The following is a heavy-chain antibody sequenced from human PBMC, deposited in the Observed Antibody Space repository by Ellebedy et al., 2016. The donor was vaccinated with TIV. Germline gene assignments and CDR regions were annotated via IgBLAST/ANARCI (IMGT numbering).Heavy chain of an antibody. D-gene: IGHD6-19*01. CDR3: ARGWQWADLGYFDY. CDR1: GFTFSSYA. J-gene: IGHJ4*02. V-gene: IGHV3-30*04. CDR2: ISYDGSNK. Sequence: GGSLRLSXAASGFTFSSYAMHWVRQAPGKGLEWVAVISYDGSNKYYADSVKGRFTISRDNSKNTLYLQMNSLRAEDTAVYYCARGWQWADLGYFDYWGQGTLVTVSS.